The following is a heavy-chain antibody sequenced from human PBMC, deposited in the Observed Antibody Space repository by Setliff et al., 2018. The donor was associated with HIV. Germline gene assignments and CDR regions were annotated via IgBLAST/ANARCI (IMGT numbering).Heavy chain of an antibody. CDR1: GFRVNDYH. V-gene: IGHV3-53*01. CDR2: IYSGGTT. Sequence: LRLSCAASGFRVNDYHMSWVRQAPGKGLEWVSLIYSGGTTFYTDSVRGRLTTFRDSSKNTLYLQMNNVRDDDTAVYYCARDGGSVSYLSSGYFDYWGLGTLVTVSS. CDR3: ARDGGSVSYLSSGYFDY. J-gene: IGHJ4*01. D-gene: IGHD2-8*01.